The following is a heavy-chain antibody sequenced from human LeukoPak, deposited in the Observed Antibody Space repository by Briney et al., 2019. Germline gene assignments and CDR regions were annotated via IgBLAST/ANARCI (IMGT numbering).Heavy chain of an antibody. CDR2: IYYSGST. CDR1: GGSISSSTYY. V-gene: IGHV4-39*01. CDR3: ARRLDYYYAMDV. J-gene: IGHJ6*02. Sequence: SETLSLTCTVSGGSISSSTYYWDWIRQPPGTGLEWIGSIYYSGSTYYNPSLKSRVTISVDTPKNQFSLKLSSVTAADTAVYYCARRLDYYYAMDVWGQGTTVTVSS.